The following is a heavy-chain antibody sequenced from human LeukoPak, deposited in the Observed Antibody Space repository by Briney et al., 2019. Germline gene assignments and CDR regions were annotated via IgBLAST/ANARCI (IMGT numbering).Heavy chain of an antibody. V-gene: IGHV4-38-2*01. J-gene: IGHJ6*03. D-gene: IGHD1-26*01. CDR1: DYSISSGYH. CDR3: ARGYIGNSGRYYYDYRDV. Sequence: SEPLSLTCAVSDYSISSGYHWGWIRPPPEEGLEWIGSISRSGSTYYSPSLKGRITMSVDSSKNEFPLNLSSVTAADTAVYYCARGYIGNSGRYYYDYRDVWGKGTTVTVSS. CDR2: ISRSGST.